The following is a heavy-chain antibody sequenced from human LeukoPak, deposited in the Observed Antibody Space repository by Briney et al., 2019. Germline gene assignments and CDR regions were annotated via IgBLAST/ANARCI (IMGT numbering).Heavy chain of an antibody. Sequence: SETLSLTCAVYGGSFSGYYWSWIRQPPGKGLEWIGEINHRGSTNYNPSLKSRVTISVDTSKNQFSLKLSSVTAADTAVYYCARHLRSRYYDSSGNRRYYFDYWGQGTLVTVSS. CDR3: ARHLRSRYYDSSGNRRYYFDY. J-gene: IGHJ4*02. D-gene: IGHD3-22*01. V-gene: IGHV4-34*01. CDR1: GGSFSGYY. CDR2: INHRGST.